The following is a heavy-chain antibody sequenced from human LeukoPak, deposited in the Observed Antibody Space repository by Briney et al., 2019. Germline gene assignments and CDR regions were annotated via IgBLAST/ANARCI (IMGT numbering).Heavy chain of an antibody. CDR2: IYYSGST. D-gene: IGHD5-12*01. J-gene: IGHJ4*02. V-gene: IGHV4-59*01. CDR3: ARGRGLRFPFDY. CDR1: GGSISSYY. Sequence: PSETLSLTCTVSGGSISSYYWSWIRQPPGKGLEWIGYIYYSGSTNYNPSLESRVTISVDTSKNQFSLKLSSVTAADTAVYYCARGRGLRFPFDYWGQGTLVTVSS.